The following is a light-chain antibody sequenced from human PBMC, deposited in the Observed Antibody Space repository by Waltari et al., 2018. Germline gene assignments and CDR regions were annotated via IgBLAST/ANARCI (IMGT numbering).Light chain of an antibody. J-gene: IGKJ2*01. V-gene: IGKV3-20*01. CDR3: QQFGGSPKYT. Sequence: EILLTLYPGTLSLSQGEQAPLSCRASQIISNNYLAWYQAKPGQAPRLLIYGISHRATGIPDRFSGGGSGTDFTLTISRLEPEDFAVYYCQQFGGSPKYTFGQGTKLEIK. CDR1: QIISNNY. CDR2: GIS.